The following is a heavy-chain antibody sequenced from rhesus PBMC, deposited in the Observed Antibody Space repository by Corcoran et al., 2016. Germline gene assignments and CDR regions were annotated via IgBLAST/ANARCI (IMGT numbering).Heavy chain of an antibody. J-gene: IGHJ4*01. CDR3: AGHGPRSPFYY. Sequence: QVQLQESGPGLVKPSETLSLTCAVSGGSISGYYWSWIRQPPGKGLEWIGRINGRSGSPGTIHSLKRRIHISTDTSMTQFSLKLRYVTAADTAVYYCAGHGPRSPFYYWGQGVLVTVSS. D-gene: IGHD3-3*01. CDR2: INGRSGSP. CDR1: GGSISGYY. V-gene: IGHV4-147*01.